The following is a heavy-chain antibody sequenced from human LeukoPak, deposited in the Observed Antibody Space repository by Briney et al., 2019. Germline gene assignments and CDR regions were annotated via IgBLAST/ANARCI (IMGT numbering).Heavy chain of an antibody. CDR2: IKEDESEK. J-gene: IGHJ4*02. V-gene: IGHV3-7*03. D-gene: IGHD1-26*01. CDR3: ATYSGAHLKTFDS. CDR1: GFSFSSYW. Sequence: PGGSLRLSCSASGFSFSSYWMSWVRQAPGKGLEWVANIKEDESEKDYVDSVKGRFTISRDNAKNSLYLQMSSLRAEDTAVYYCATYSGAHLKTFDSWGQGTLVTVSS.